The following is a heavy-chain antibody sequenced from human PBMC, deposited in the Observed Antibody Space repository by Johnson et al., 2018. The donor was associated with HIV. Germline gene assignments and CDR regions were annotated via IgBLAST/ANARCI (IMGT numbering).Heavy chain of an antibody. CDR1: GFTFSNYG. V-gene: IGHV3-15*01. CDR2: IKSKTDGGTT. CDR3: TTPGCDTDDAFDS. D-gene: IGHD2-2*02. Sequence: VQLVESGGGVVQPGGSLRLSCAASGFTFSNYGMHWVRQAPGKGLEWVGRIKSKTDGGTTDYAVPVKGRFTISRDDSKNTLYLQMNSLKTADTAVYYCTTPGCDTDDAFDSWGQGTMVTVSS. J-gene: IGHJ3*02.